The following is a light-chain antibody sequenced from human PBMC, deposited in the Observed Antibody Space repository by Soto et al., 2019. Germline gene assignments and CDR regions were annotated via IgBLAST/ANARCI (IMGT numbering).Light chain of an antibody. CDR1: SSDVGGYNY. CDR2: DVS. J-gene: IGLJ2*01. CDR3: SSYTTSIAVI. Sequence: QSVLTQPASVSGSPGQSITISCTGTSSDVGGYNYVSWYQLLPGKAPKLMIYDVSNRPSGVSNRFSGSKSGNTASLTISGLQAEDEADYYCSSYTTSIAVIFGGGTQLTVL. V-gene: IGLV2-14*01.